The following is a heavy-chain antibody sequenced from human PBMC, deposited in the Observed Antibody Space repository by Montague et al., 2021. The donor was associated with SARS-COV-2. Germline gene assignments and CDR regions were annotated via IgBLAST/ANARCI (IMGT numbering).Heavy chain of an antibody. CDR3: AKPLATGNYYY. CDR1: GGSISSSNYY. Sequence: SETLSLTCTVSGGSISSSNYYWGWVRQPPGKGLEWIGSISYRGDPYYNPSLKSRLTISVDTSQNQFSLKLSSVTAADAAVYYCAKPLATGNYYYWGRGTLVTVSS. CDR2: ISYRGDP. V-gene: IGHV4-39*01. D-gene: IGHD1-1*01. J-gene: IGHJ4*02.